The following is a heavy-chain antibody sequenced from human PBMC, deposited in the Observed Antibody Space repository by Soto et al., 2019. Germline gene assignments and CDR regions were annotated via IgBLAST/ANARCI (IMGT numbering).Heavy chain of an antibody. Sequence: QVQLVQSGTVVQRRGSSVKVSCQASGGTFSSHGMAWVRQAPGQGLEWMGGIIPTFGTPTYAPKFQGRVTITAYKSTNTAYMELSSLRSEDTGVYYCASERSAQDFDYWGQGTLIMVSS. V-gene: IGHV1-69*06. CDR1: GGTFSSHG. D-gene: IGHD1-26*01. CDR3: ASERSAQDFDY. CDR2: IIPTFGTP. J-gene: IGHJ4*02.